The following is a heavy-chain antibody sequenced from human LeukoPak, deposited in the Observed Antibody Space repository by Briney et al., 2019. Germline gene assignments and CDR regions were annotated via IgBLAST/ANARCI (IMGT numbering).Heavy chain of an antibody. CDR3: AKDHSGYDIDY. Sequence: GSLLLSCAASGFTLSRYAVSWVRQAPGKGLEWVAVISYDGSNKYYADSVKGRFTISRDNFKNTLYLQMNSLRAEDTAVYYCAKDHSGYDIDYWGQGTLVTVSS. D-gene: IGHD5-12*01. J-gene: IGHJ4*02. CDR1: GFTLSRYA. CDR2: ISYDGSNK. V-gene: IGHV3-30*18.